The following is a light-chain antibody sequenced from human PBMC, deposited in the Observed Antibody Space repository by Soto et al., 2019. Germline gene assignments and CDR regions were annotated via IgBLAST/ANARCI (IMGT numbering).Light chain of an antibody. CDR2: AAS. CDR1: QGISSY. Sequence: IQMTQSPSSVSASVGDRVTITCRASQGISSYLAWYQQKPGKAPKLLIYAASTLQSGVPSRFSGSGSGTDFTLTIRCMQSEDFATYYCQQYYSYPWTFGQGTKVDIK. J-gene: IGKJ1*01. V-gene: IGKV1-8*01. CDR3: QQYYSYPWT.